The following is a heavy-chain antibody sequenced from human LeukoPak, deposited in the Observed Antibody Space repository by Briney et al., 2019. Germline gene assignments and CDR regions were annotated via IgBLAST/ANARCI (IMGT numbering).Heavy chain of an antibody. V-gene: IGHV3-11*01. D-gene: IGHD6-13*01. CDR2: ISSSGSTI. Sequence: PGGSLRLPCAASGITFSDYYMSWIRQAPGKGLEWVSYISSSGSTIYYADSVKGRFTVSRDNAKNSLYLQMNSLRAEDTAVYYCARAAAASDSSTWGYYYYYYMDVWGKGTSVIVSS. CDR1: GITFSDYY. J-gene: IGHJ6*03. CDR3: ARAAAASDSSTWGYYYYYYMDV.